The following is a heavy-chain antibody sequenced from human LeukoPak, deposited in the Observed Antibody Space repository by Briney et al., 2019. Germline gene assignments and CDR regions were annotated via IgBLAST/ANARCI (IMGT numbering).Heavy chain of an antibody. CDR1: GFTFSSYA. CDR3: ARDLTRTTYKRIDY. CDR2: ISGSGGST. Sequence: SGGSLRLSCAASGFTFSSYAMSWVRQAPGKGLEWVSAISGSGGSTYYADSVKGRFTISRDNSKNTLYLQMNSLRDEDTAVYYCARDLTRTTYKRIDYWGQGTLVTVSS. D-gene: IGHD1-1*01. J-gene: IGHJ4*02. V-gene: IGHV3-23*01.